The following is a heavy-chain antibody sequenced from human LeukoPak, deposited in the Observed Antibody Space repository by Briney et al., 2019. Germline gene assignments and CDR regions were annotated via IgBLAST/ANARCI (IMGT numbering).Heavy chain of an antibody. CDR1: GITFSSYA. D-gene: IGHD6-13*01. CDR3: VKLSSGSGSSFGFDS. CDR2: ISGSGGST. Sequence: GGSLRLSCAASGITFSSYAMSWVRQAPGKGLEWVSAISGSGGSTYYADSVKGRFTISRDNSKNTLYLQMNSLRAEDTAVYYCVKLSSGSGSSFGFDSWGLGTLVTVSS. J-gene: IGHJ4*02. V-gene: IGHV3-23*01.